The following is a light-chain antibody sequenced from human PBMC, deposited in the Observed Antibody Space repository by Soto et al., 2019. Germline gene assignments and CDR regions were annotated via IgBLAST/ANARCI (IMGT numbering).Light chain of an antibody. J-gene: IGKJ4*01. Sequence: EIVLTQSPATLSVSPGERVTLSFRASQSVSDNLAWYQQKPGQAPRLLIYGASIRATDIPARFSGSGSGTEFSLTISSLQSEDFAVYYCQQYNDWPLTFGGGTKVDIK. CDR1: QSVSDN. CDR2: GAS. V-gene: IGKV3D-15*01. CDR3: QQYNDWPLT.